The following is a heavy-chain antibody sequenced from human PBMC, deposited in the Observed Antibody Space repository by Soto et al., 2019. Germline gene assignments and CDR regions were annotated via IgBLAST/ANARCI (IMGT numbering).Heavy chain of an antibody. D-gene: IGHD1-26*01. CDR3: ATFGIVGASSFDY. V-gene: IGHV4-61*01. CDR2: IYYNGST. Sequence: LSLTCTVSGGSVSSGSFYWSWIRQPPGKGLEWIGNIYYNGSTNYNPSLKSRVTISVDTSKNQFSLMLSSVTAADTAVYYCATFGIVGASSFDYWGQGTLVTAPQ. J-gene: IGHJ4*02. CDR1: GGSVSSGSFY.